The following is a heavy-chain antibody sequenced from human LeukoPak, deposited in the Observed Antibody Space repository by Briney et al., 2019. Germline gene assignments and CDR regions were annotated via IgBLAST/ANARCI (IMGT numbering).Heavy chain of an antibody. J-gene: IGHJ3*02. CDR3: ARVLAYCGGDCYYDAFDI. CDR2: IYYSGST. CDR1: GGSLSSHY. Sequence: SETLSLTCAVSGGSLSSHYWTWIRQPPGKGLEWIGYIYYSGSTNYNPSLKSRVTISVDTSKNQFSLKLSSVTAADTAVYYCARVLAYCGGDCYYDAFDIWGQGTMVTVSS. V-gene: IGHV4-59*11. D-gene: IGHD2-21*02.